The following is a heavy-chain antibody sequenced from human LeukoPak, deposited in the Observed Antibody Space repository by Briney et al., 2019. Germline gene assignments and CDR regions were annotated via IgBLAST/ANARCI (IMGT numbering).Heavy chain of an antibody. CDR1: GYSISSGYS. D-gene: IGHD1-7*01. Sequence: KPSETLSLTCAVSGYSISSGYSWGWIRQPPGKGLEWIGNFYHSGSTYYNPSLKSRVTISLETSKNQFSLKLSSVTAADTAVYYCAQRRTTNNWFDPWGQGTLVTVSS. CDR2: FYHSGST. V-gene: IGHV4-38-2*01. CDR3: AQRRTTNNWFDP. J-gene: IGHJ5*02.